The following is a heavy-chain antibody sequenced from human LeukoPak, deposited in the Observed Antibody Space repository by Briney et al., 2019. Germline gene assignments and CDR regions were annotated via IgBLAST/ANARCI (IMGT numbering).Heavy chain of an antibody. CDR2: SKSDGSEK. Sequence: PGGSLRLSCAASGFTFNTYWMTWVRQAPGRGLEWVANSKSDGSEKYYADSVKGRFTISRDNAKNSVYLQMNSLGAEDTALYYCVRGITIVRGVVIGFAFDIWGQGTIVTVS. V-gene: IGHV3-7*04. J-gene: IGHJ3*02. CDR1: GFTFNTYW. D-gene: IGHD3-10*01. CDR3: VRGITIVRGVVIGFAFDI.